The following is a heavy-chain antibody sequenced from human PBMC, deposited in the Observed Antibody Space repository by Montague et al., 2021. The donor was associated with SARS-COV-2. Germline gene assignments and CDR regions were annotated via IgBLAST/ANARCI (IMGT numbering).Heavy chain of an antibody. J-gene: IGHJ4*02. Sequence: SETLSLTCTVSGGSISNHYWSWIRQTPGKGLEWIGYVYFSGTASYNPSLKSRVTISVDTSKNQFSLQLTSVTAADTAVYYCARRPSSGCYFDYWGQGTQVTVSS. V-gene: IGHV4-59*08. CDR3: ARRPSSGCYFDY. CDR1: GGSISNHY. D-gene: IGHD6-19*01. CDR2: VYFSGTA.